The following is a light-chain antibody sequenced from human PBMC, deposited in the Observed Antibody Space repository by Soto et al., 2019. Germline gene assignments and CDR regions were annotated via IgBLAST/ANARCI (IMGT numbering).Light chain of an antibody. Sequence: EIVLTHSPGTLSLSPWERATLSCRTSQSVSSSYLAWYQQKPGQAPRLLIYGASSRATGIPGRFSGSGSGTDFTLTISSLEPEDFAVYYCQQRSNWITIGQGTRLEIK. V-gene: IGKV3D-20*02. CDR3: QQRSNWIT. CDR2: GAS. J-gene: IGKJ5*01. CDR1: QSVSSSY.